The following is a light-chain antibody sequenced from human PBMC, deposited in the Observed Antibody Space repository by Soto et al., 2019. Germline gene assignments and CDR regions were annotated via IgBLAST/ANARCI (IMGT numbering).Light chain of an antibody. CDR3: MQGTHWPPT. J-gene: IGKJ1*01. CDR2: RAS. V-gene: IGKV2-30*01. Sequence: DVVMTQSPLSLPVTLEQPASISCRSSQSLVYSDGNAYLSWFQQRPGQSPRRLIYRASNRDSGVPDRFSGSGSGTDFTLQINRVEAEDVGIYYCMQGTHWPPTFGRGTRVEIK. CDR1: QSLVYSDGNAY.